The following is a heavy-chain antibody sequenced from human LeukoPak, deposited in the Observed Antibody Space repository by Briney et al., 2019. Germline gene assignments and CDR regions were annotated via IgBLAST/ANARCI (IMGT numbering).Heavy chain of an antibody. D-gene: IGHD6-13*01. CDR2: IYPGDSDT. J-gene: IGHJ4*02. Sequence: GESLKISCKGSGSSFTSYWIGWVRQMPGKGLEWMGIIYPGDSDTRYSPSFQGQVTIAADKSISTAYLQWSSLKASDTAMYYCARQSSSWYGDFDYWGQGTLVTVSS. CDR3: ARQSSSWYGDFDY. V-gene: IGHV5-51*01. CDR1: GSSFTSYW.